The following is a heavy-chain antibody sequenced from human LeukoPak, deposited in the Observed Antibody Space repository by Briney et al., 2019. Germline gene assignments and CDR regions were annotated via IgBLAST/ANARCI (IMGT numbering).Heavy chain of an antibody. V-gene: IGHV4-39*01. CDR2: IYYSGST. J-gene: IGHJ4*02. Sequence: SETLSLTCTVSGGSLSRSGYYWGWIRQPPGKGLEWIGSIYYSGSTYYNPSLKSRVTISVDTSKNQFSLKLSSVTAADTAVYYCDVSDSSGSTQGYWGQGTLVTVSS. CDR1: GGSLSRSGYY. D-gene: IGHD6-19*01. CDR3: DVSDSSGSTQGY.